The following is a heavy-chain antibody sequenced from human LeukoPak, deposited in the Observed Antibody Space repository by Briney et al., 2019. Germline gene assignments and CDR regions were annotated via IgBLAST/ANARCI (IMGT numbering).Heavy chain of an antibody. CDR3: AKDLSHALSLPTERWFDP. J-gene: IGHJ5*02. V-gene: IGHV3-30*02. CDR1: GFTFSSYG. D-gene: IGHD4-11*01. Sequence: GGSLRLSCAASGFTFSSYGMHWVRQAPGKGLERVAFIRYDGSNKYYADSVKGRFTISRDNSKNTLYLQMNSLRAEDTAVYYCAKDLSHALSLPTERWFDPWGQGTLVTVSS. CDR2: IRYDGSNK.